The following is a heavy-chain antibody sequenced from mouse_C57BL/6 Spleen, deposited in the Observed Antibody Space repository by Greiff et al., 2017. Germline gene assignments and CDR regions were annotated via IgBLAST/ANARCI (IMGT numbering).Heavy chain of an antibody. CDR1: GFTFSDYG. Sequence: EVQLVESGGGLVKPGGSLKLSCAASGFTFSDYGMHWVRQAPEKGLEWVAYISSGSSTIYYADTVKGRVTISRDNAKNTMFLQRTSLRSDDTAMYYCARMVTTYYDMDDWGQGTSVTVSS. CDR2: ISSGSSTI. V-gene: IGHV5-17*01. D-gene: IGHD2-3*01. CDR3: ARMVTTYYDMDD. J-gene: IGHJ4*01.